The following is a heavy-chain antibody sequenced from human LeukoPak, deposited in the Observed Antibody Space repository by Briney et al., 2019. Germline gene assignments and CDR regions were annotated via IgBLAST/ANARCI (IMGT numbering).Heavy chain of an antibody. CDR2: ISGSGGST. CDR1: GFTFSSYA. J-gene: IGHJ4*02. V-gene: IGHV3-23*01. CDR3: AKDQGDGYNAYYFDY. Sequence: GGSLRLSCVASGFTFSSYAMSWVRQAPGKGLEWVSAISGSGGSTYYADSVKGRFTISRDNSKNTLYLQMNSLRAEDTAVYYCAKDQGDGYNAYYFDYWGQGTLVTVSS. D-gene: IGHD5-24*01.